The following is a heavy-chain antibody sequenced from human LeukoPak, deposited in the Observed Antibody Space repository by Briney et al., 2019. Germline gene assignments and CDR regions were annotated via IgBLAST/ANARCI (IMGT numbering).Heavy chain of an antibody. J-gene: IGHJ6*03. V-gene: IGHV1-18*01. D-gene: IGHD4-17*01. CDR1: GYTFTSYG. CDR2: ISAYNGNT. Sequence: ASVKVSCKASGYTFTSYGISWVRRAPGQGLEWMGWISAYNGNTNYAQKLQGRVTMTTDTSTSTAYMELRSLRSDDTAVYYCARVPGDYGWFGNYYYMDVWGKGTTVTVSS. CDR3: ARVPGDYGWFGNYYYMDV.